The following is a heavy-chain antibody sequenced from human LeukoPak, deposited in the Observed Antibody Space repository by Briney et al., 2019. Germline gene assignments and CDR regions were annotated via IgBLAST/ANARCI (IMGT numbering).Heavy chain of an antibody. CDR3: VRRGDYGDY. J-gene: IGHJ4*02. CDR1: GFTFSSYA. Sequence: AGGSLRLSCAASGFTFSSYAMSWVRQAPGKGLEWVSAISGSGGSTYYADSVKGRFTISRDNAKNSLFLQMNSLRDEDTAVYYCVRRGDYGDYWGRGTLVTVSS. V-gene: IGHV3-23*01. D-gene: IGHD4-17*01. CDR2: ISGSGGST.